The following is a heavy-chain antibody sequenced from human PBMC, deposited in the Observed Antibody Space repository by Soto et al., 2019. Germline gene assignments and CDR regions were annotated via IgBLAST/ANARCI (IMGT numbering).Heavy chain of an antibody. D-gene: IGHD3-10*01. Sequence: ASVKVSCKASGGTFSSYAISWVRQAPGQGLEWMGGIIPIFGTANYAQKFQGRVTITADESTSTAYMELSSLRSEDTAVYYCARDSMDYGSGRVYNWFDPWGQGTLVTVSS. J-gene: IGHJ5*02. CDR3: ARDSMDYGSGRVYNWFDP. CDR1: GGTFSSYA. CDR2: IIPIFGTA. V-gene: IGHV1-69*13.